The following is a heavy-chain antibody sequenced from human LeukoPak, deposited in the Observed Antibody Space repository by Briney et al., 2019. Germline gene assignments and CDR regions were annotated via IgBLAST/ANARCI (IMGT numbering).Heavy chain of an antibody. V-gene: IGHV1-2*02. CDR3: ARGNVGVGYCSSTSCYDWFDP. CDR1: GYTFTGYY. Sequence: ASVKVSCKASGYTFTGYYIHWVRQAPGQGLEWMGWIKPNSGGTNYAQKFQGRVTMTRDTSISTAYMELSRLRSDDTAVYYCARGNVGVGYCSSTSCYDWFDPWGQGTLVTVSS. D-gene: IGHD2-2*01. CDR2: IKPNSGGT. J-gene: IGHJ5*02.